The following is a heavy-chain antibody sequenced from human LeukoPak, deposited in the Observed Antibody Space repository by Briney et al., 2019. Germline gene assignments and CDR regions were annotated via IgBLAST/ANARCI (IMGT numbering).Heavy chain of an antibody. CDR3: TRGAGWLIDY. J-gene: IGHJ4*02. CDR1: DDSISDYY. Sequence: PSETLFLTCTVSDDSISDYYRGWIRQPPGKGLEWIGYFHNSGTSTYNPSLKSRVTISADTSKNRFSLKLNSLTTADTAVYYCTRGAGWLIDYWGQGILVTVSS. V-gene: IGHV4-59*01. D-gene: IGHD3-16*01. CDR2: FHNSGTS.